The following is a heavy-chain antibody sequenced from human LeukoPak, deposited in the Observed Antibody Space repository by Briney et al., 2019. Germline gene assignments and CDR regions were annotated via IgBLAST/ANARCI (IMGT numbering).Heavy chain of an antibody. D-gene: IGHD6-13*01. CDR2: ISYDGSNK. CDR3: AKSIAAAGTSPPRYYYYYMDV. CDR1: GFTFSSYA. Sequence: GGSLRLSCAASGFTFSSYAMHWVRQAPGKGLEWVAVISYDGSNKYYADSVKGRFTISRDNSKNTLYLQMNSLRAEDTAVYYCAKSIAAAGTSPPRYYYYYMDVWGKGTTVTVSS. J-gene: IGHJ6*03. V-gene: IGHV3-30-3*02.